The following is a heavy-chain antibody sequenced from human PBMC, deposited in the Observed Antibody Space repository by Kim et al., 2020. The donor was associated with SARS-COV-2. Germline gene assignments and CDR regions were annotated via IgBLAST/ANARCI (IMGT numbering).Heavy chain of an antibody. CDR3: ARLPHDSSGYVDS. V-gene: IGHV4-39*01. D-gene: IGHD3-22*01. Sequence: ETLSLTCTVSGGSISSSFNYWGWIRQPPGKGLEWIGSVYHSGSTYDSPSLKSRVTVSVDTSKNEFSLKVTSVTAADTAVYFCARLPHDSSGYVDSWGQGILVTVSS. J-gene: IGHJ4*02. CDR1: GGSISSSFNY. CDR2: VYHSGST.